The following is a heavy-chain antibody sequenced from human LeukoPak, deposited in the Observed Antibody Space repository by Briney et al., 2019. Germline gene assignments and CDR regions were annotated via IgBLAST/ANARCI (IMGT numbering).Heavy chain of an antibody. V-gene: IGHV4-39*07. J-gene: IGHJ6*03. CDR3: ARVYYYYYYMDV. Sequence: SETLSLTCTVSGGSISSSSYYWGWIRQPPGKGLEWIESIYYSGSTYYNPSLKSRVTISVDTSKNQFSLKLSSVTAADTAVYYCARVYYYYYYMDVWGKGTTVTVSS. CDR2: IYYSGST. CDR1: GGSISSSSYY.